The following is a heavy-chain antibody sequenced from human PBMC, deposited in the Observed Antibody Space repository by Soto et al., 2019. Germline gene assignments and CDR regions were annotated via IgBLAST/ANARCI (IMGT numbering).Heavy chain of an antibody. V-gene: IGHV1-3*01. CDR2: INAGNGNT. D-gene: IGHD3-3*01. CDR1: GYTFTSYS. CDR3: ARGGLYYDFWSGNYGMDV. J-gene: IGHJ6*02. Sequence: ASVKVSCKASGYTFTSYSMHWVRQSPVQSLEWMGWINAGNGNTKYSQKFQGRVTITRDTSASTAYMELSSLRSEDTAVYYCARGGLYYDFWSGNYGMDVWGQGTTVTVSS.